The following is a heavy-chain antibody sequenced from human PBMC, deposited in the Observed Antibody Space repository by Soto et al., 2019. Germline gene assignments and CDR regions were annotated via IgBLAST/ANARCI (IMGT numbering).Heavy chain of an antibody. CDR1: GGSFSGYY. CDR3: ARLLHWSPFDY. CDR2: INH. Sequence: SETLSLTCAVYGGSFSGYYWSWIRQPPGKGLEWIGEINHNYNPSLKSRVTISVDTSKSQFSLKLSSVTAADTAVYYCARLLHWSPFDYWGQGTLVTVSS. D-gene: IGHD1-1*01. J-gene: IGHJ4*02. V-gene: IGHV4-34*01.